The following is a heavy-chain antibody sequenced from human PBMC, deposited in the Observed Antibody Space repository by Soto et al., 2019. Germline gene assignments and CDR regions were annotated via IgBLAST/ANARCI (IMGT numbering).Heavy chain of an antibody. D-gene: IGHD3-22*01. CDR2: ISSSGSTI. V-gene: IGHV3-11*01. Sequence: PGGSLRLSCAASGFTFSDYYMSWIRQAPGKGLEWVSYISSSGSTIYYADSVKGRFTISRDNAKNSLYLQMNSLRAEDTAVYYRSGYYSYAFDIWGQGTMVTVSS. CDR1: GFTFSDYY. J-gene: IGHJ3*02. CDR3: SGYYSYAFDI.